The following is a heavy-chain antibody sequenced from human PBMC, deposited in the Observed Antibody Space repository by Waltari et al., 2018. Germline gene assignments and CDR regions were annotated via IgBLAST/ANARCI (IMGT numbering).Heavy chain of an antibody. Sequence: QVQLVESGGGVVQPGRSLRLSCVASGFTFSTYAMHWVRQAPGKGLEWVTGISYDGGNTYYADSVKGRFTVSRDNSKNTLYLQLNSLRADDTAVYYCAKDGRTYYDSTGYYYPDPWGQGTQVTVSS. CDR2: ISYDGGNT. CDR1: GFTFSTYA. D-gene: IGHD3-22*01. J-gene: IGHJ5*02. CDR3: AKDGRTYYDSTGYYYPDP. V-gene: IGHV3-30*18.